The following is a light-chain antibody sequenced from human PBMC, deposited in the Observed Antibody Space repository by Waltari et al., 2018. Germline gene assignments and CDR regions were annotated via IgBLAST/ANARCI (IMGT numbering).Light chain of an antibody. V-gene: IGKV3-20*01. Sequence: EIVLTQSPGTLSLSPGERPTLSCRASQSVSNNFLNWYQQKPGQAPRLLIYGASSRATGIPDRFSGSGSGTDFTLTISRLEPEDFAVYYCQQYDSIVLTFGGGTKVEI. CDR2: GAS. CDR1: QSVSNNF. J-gene: IGKJ4*01. CDR3: QQYDSIVLT.